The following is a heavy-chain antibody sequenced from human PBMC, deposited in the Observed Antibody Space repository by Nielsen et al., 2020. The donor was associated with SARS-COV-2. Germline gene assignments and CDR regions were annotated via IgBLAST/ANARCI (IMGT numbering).Heavy chain of an antibody. CDR3: ARENYDFWSGYYPRYYYYYMDV. Sequence: GESLKISCAASGFTFSSYWMSWVRQAPGKGLEWVADIKQDGSEKYYVDSVKGRFTISRDNAKNSLYLQMNSLRAEDTAVYYCARENYDFWSGYYPRYYYYYMDVWAKGPRSPSP. J-gene: IGHJ6*03. CDR1: GFTFSSYW. V-gene: IGHV3-7*03. CDR2: IKQDGSEK. D-gene: IGHD3-3*01.